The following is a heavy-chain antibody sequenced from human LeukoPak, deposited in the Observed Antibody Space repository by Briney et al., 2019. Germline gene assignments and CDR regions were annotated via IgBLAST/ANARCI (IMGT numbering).Heavy chain of an antibody. CDR1: RYTFTGYY. Sequence: ASVKVSCKASRYTFTGYYIDWVRQAPGPGLEWMGGIIPIFGTANYAQKFQGRVTITADESTSTAYMELSSLRSEDTAVYYCASLTGETLRHDYWGQGTLVTVSS. CDR2: IIPIFGTA. J-gene: IGHJ4*02. V-gene: IGHV1-69*13. CDR3: ASLTGETLRHDY. D-gene: IGHD7-27*01.